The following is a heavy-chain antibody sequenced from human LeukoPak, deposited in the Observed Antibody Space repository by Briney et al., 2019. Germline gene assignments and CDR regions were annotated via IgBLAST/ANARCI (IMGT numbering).Heavy chain of an antibody. J-gene: IGHJ4*02. Sequence: SETLSLTCTVSGGSISSYYWSWIRQPPGKGLEWIGSIYYSGSTYYNPSLKSRVTISVDTSKNQFSLKLSSVTAADTAVYYCASSYSSSWHDYWGQGTLVTVSS. V-gene: IGHV4-59*05. D-gene: IGHD6-13*01. CDR3: ASSYSSSWHDY. CDR1: GGSISSYY. CDR2: IYYSGST.